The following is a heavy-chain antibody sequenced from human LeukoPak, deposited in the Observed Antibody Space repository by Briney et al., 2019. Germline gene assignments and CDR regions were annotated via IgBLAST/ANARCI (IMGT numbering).Heavy chain of an antibody. CDR2: ISSSSSYI. V-gene: IGHV3-21*01. CDR1: GFTFSSYS. Sequence: GGSLRLSCAASGFTFSSYSMNWVRQAPGKGPEWVSSISSSSSYIYYADSVKGRFTISRDNAKNSLYLQMNSLRAEDTAVYYCAISYCSGGSCPTWGQGTLVTVSS. D-gene: IGHD2-15*01. J-gene: IGHJ5*02. CDR3: AISYCSGGSCPT.